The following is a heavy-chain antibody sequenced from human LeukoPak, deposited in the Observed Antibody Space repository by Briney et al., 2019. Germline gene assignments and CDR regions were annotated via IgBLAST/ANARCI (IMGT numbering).Heavy chain of an antibody. CDR3: ASVPSSWYPQGNDGHHDY. Sequence: SVKVSCKASGGTFSSYAISWVRQAPGQGLEWMGGIIPIFGTANYAQKFQGRVTITTDESTSTAYMELSSLRSEDTAVYYCASVPSSWYPQGNDGHHDYWGQGTLVTVSS. CDR2: IIPIFGTA. CDR1: GGTFSSYA. J-gene: IGHJ4*02. D-gene: IGHD6-13*01. V-gene: IGHV1-69*05.